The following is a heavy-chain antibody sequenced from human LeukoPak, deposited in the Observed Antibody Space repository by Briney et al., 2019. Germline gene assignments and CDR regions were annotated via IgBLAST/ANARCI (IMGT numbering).Heavy chain of an antibody. CDR3: ARDVSHRLFYDSSGYYILFDY. CDR1: GGSISSSSYY. J-gene: IGHJ4*02. V-gene: IGHV4-39*07. Sequence: SETLSLTCTVSGGSISSSSYYWGWIRQPPGKGLEWIGSIHYSGSTNYNPSLKSRVTISVDTSKNQFSLKLSSVTAADTAVYYCARDVSHRLFYDSSGYYILFDYWGQGTLVTVSS. D-gene: IGHD3-22*01. CDR2: IHYSGST.